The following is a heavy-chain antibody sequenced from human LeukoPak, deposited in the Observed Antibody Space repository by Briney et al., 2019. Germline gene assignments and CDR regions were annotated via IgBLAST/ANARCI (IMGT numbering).Heavy chain of an antibody. V-gene: IGHV3-30*03. CDR2: ISYDGSNK. D-gene: IGHD5-18*01. CDR3: ARAIRGYSYGHLYYYYYMDV. CDR1: GFTFSSYG. J-gene: IGHJ6*03. Sequence: GGSLRLSCAASGFTFSSYGMSWVRQAPGKGLEWVAIISYDGSNKYYADSVKGRFTISRDKSKNTLYLQMNSLRGEDTAVYYCARAIRGYSYGHLYYYYYMDVWGKGTTVTISS.